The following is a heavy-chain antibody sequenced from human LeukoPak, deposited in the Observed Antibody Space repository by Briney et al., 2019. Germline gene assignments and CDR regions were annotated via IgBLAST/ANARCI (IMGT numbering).Heavy chain of an antibody. CDR1: GGTFSSYA. D-gene: IGHD2-2*03. J-gene: IGHJ4*02. Sequence: SVKVSCKASGGTFSSYAISWVRQAPGQGLEWMGGIIPIFGTANYAQKFQGRVTITTDQSTSTAYMELSSLRSEDTAVYYCARSLDIVVVPAAMGYWGQGTLVTASS. V-gene: IGHV1-69*05. CDR3: ARSLDIVVVPAAMGY. CDR2: IIPIFGTA.